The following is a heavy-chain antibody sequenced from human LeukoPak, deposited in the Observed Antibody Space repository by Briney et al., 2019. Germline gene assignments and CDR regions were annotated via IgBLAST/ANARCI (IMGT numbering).Heavy chain of an antibody. V-gene: IGHV4-31*03. Sequence: SSETLSLTCTVSGGSISSGGYYWSWIRQHPGKGLEWIGYIYYSGSTYYNPSLKSRVIISVDTSKNQFSLKLSSVTAADTAHYYCARVTGIREIHRWPPNWFDPWGQGILVTVSS. D-gene: IGHD5-18*01. CDR1: GGSISSGGYY. CDR2: IYYSGST. J-gene: IGHJ5*02. CDR3: ARVTGIREIHRWPPNWFDP.